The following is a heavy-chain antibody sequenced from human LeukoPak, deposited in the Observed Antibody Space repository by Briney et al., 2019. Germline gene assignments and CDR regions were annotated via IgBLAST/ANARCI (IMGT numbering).Heavy chain of an antibody. V-gene: IGHV3-33*01. CDR3: ARGVWDTSGYYTLDY. J-gene: IGHJ4*02. CDR1: GFSFGSYG. D-gene: IGHD3-22*01. CDR2: IWYDGSQK. Sequence: GRSLRLSCAASGFSFGSYGMHWVRQAPGKGLEWVAIIWYDGSQKYYADSVKGRFTISRDNSKNTLYLQMNSLRAEDTAIYYCARGVWDTSGYYTLDYWGQGTLVTVSS.